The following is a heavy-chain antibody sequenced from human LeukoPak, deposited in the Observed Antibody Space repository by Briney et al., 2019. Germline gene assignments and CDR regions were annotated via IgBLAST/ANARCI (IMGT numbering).Heavy chain of an antibody. CDR3: SRDQARSYGRYFDP. V-gene: IGHV4-59*08. Sequence: PSETLSLTCSVAGGSISTYYWNWTRQTPGKGLEWIGHISNGNTDYNPSLKSRVTISVDTSKNQFSLRFTSVTAADPDGVYCSRDQARSYGRYFDPWGQGALVIVSS. D-gene: IGHD5-18*01. J-gene: IGHJ5*02. CDR1: GGSISTYY. CDR2: ISNGNT.